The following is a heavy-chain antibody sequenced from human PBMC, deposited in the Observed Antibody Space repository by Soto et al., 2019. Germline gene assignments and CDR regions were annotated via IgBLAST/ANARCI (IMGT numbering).Heavy chain of an antibody. D-gene: IGHD1-1*01. CDR2: INGGNGNT. CDR3: ARGKGMEENYYYDGMDV. J-gene: IGHJ6*02. Sequence: ASVKVSCKASGYSFSTHSMHWVRQAPGQGLEWMGWINGGNGNTKYSQKFRDRVTITRDASASTGYMELSSLRSEDTAVYYCARGKGMEENYYYDGMDVWGQGTTVTV. CDR1: GYSFSTHS. V-gene: IGHV1-3*01.